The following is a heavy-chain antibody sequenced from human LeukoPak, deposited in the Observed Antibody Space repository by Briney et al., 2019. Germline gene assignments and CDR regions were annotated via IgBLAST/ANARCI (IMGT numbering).Heavy chain of an antibody. CDR1: GGTFSNYS. D-gene: IGHD3-3*01. CDR2: IIPIFGTA. Sequence: SVKVSCKASGGTFSNYSISWVRQAPEQGLEWIGGIIPIFGTANYAQKFQGRVTITADKSTSTAYVELSSLRSEDTAVYYCAGAGNYDFWSGSDGGDNWFNPWGQGTLVTVSS. CDR3: AGAGNYDFWSGSDGGDNWFNP. J-gene: IGHJ5*02. V-gene: IGHV1-69*06.